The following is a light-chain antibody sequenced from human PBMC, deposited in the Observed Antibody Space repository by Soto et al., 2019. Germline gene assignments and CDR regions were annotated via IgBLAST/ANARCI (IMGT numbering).Light chain of an antibody. CDR3: AAWDDSLNAREV. J-gene: IGLJ3*02. CDR1: RSNIGSNA. V-gene: IGLV1-44*01. Sequence: QSVLTQPPSASGTPGQRVTISCSGSRSNIGSNAVSWYQQLPGTAPKLLIYNVNQRPSGVPDRFSASKSGTSASLAISGLQSEDEADYYCAAWDDSLNAREVFGGGTKVTVL. CDR2: NVN.